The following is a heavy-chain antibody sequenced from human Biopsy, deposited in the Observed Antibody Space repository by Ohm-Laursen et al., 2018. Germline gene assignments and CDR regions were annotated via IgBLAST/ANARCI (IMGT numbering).Heavy chain of an antibody. CDR2: ISYSRDT. CDR1: GGSISGSS. V-gene: IGHV4-59*08. Sequence: GTLSLTCTVSGGSISGSSWSWIRQAPGKGLKWIGYISYSRDTNYNPSLKSRITISVDTSKNQFSLKLTSVTAADTAVYYCAKHGSGWTGDDAFHIWGQGTMVTVSS. CDR3: AKHGSGWTGDDAFHI. D-gene: IGHD6-19*01. J-gene: IGHJ3*02.